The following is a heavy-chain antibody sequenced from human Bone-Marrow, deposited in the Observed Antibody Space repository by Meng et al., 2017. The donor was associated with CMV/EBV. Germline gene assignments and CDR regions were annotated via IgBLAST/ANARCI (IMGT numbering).Heavy chain of an antibody. CDR1: GGSISGYY. J-gene: IGHJ6*02. CDR3: ARTTPYYYGMDV. D-gene: IGHD1-14*01. V-gene: IGHV4-59*01. CDR2: IYYSGST. Sequence: GSLRLSCTVSGGSISGYYWSWIRQPPGKGLEWIGYIYYSGSTNYNPSLKSRVTISVDTSKNQFSLKLSSVTAADTAVYYCARTTPYYYGMDVWGQGTTVTVSS.